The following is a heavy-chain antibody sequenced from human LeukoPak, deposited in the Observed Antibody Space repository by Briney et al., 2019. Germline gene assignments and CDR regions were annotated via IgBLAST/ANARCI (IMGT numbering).Heavy chain of an antibody. CDR2: INHSGST. CDR1: GGSFSGYY. D-gene: IGHD3-10*01. V-gene: IGHV4-34*01. CDR3: ASTIRGVIITDY. Sequence: SETLSLTCAVYGGSFSGYYWSWIRQPPGKGLEWIGEINHSGSTNYNPSLKSRVTISADTSKNQFSLKLSSVTAADTAVYYCASTIRGVIITDYWGQGTLVTVSS. J-gene: IGHJ4*02.